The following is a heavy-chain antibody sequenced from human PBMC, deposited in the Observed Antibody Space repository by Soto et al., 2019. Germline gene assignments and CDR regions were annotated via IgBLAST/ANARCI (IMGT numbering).Heavy chain of an antibody. V-gene: IGHV3-49*03. CDR3: TRDRDDFWSGYWASGMDV. D-gene: IGHD3-3*01. Sequence: PGGSLRLSCTASGFTFGDYAMSWFRQAPGKGLEWVGFIRSKAYGGTTEYAASVKGRFTISRDDSKSIAYLQMNSLKTEDTAVYYCTRDRDDFWSGYWASGMDVWGKGTTVTVSS. CDR2: IRSKAYGGTT. J-gene: IGHJ6*04. CDR1: GFTFGDYA.